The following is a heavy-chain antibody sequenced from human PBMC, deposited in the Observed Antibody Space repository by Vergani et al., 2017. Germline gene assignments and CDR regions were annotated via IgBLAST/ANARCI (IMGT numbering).Heavy chain of an antibody. CDR2: ITSSSSYI. Sequence: EVQLVESGGGLVKPGGSLRLSCAASGFTFSSYSMNWVRQAPGKGLEWVSSITSSSSYIYYADSVKGRFTISRDKAKNSLYLQMNSLRAEDTAVYYCARLVVTGWYFDLWGRGTLVTVSS. J-gene: IGHJ2*01. V-gene: IGHV3-21*01. D-gene: IGHD2-2*01. CDR1: GFTFSSYS. CDR3: ARLVVTGWYFDL.